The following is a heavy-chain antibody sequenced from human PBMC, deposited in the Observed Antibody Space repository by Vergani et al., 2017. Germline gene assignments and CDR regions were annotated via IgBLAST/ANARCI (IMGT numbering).Heavy chain of an antibody. J-gene: IGHJ4*02. CDR2: IIPILGIA. Sequence: QVQLVQSGAEVKKPGSSVKVSCKASGGTFSSYTISWVRQAPGQGLEWMGRIIPILGIANYAQKFQGRVTITADKSTSTAYMELSSLRPEDTAVYYCARLGYCSGGSCYSGDYWGQGTLVTVSS. CDR3: ARLGYCSGGSCYSGDY. D-gene: IGHD2-15*01. CDR1: GGTFSSYT. V-gene: IGHV1-69*02.